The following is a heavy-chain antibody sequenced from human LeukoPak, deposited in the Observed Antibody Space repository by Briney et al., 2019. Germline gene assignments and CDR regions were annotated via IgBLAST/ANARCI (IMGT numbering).Heavy chain of an antibody. CDR1: GFTFSSYA. Sequence: GALSLSCAASGFTFSSYAMSWVRQAPGKGLEWVSAISGSGGSTYYSDSVKGRFTISRDNSKNTLYLQMNSLRAEDTAVYYCAKGGYIKAGYYPYYYYMDVWGKGTTVTVSS. CDR3: AKGGYIKAGYYPYYYYMDV. CDR2: ISGSGGST. J-gene: IGHJ6*03. D-gene: IGHD3-9*01. V-gene: IGHV3-23*01.